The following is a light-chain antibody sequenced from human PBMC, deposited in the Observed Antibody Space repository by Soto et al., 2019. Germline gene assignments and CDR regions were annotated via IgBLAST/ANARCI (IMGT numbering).Light chain of an antibody. CDR1: SSDVGRYNY. CDR2: EVS. Sequence: QSVLTQPASVSGSPGQSITISCTGTSSDVGRYNYVSWYQQHPGKVPKLMIYEVSNRPSGVSNRFSGSKSGNTASLTISGLQAEDEADYYCSSYAGSNTYVFGSGTKVTVL. J-gene: IGLJ1*01. CDR3: SSYAGSNTYV. V-gene: IGLV2-14*01.